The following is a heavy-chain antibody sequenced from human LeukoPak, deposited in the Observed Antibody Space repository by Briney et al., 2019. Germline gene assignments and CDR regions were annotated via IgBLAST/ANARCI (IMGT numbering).Heavy chain of an antibody. CDR2: IYYSGST. D-gene: IGHD6-13*01. Sequence: SETLSLTCTVSGGSISSYYWSWIRQPPGKGLEWIGYIYYSGSTNYSPSLKSRVTISVDTSKNQFSLKLSSVTAADTAVYYCASYEDGIAAAGTYAFDIWGQGTMVTVSS. V-gene: IGHV4-59*08. J-gene: IGHJ3*02. CDR3: ASYEDGIAAAGTYAFDI. CDR1: GGSISSYY.